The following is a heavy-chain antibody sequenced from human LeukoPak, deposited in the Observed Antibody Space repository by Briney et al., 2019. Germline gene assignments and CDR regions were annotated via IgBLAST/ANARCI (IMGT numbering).Heavy chain of an antibody. D-gene: IGHD6-25*01. CDR1: GFTFSSYG. CDR2: ISYDGSNK. Sequence: PGGSLRLSCAASGFTFSSYGMHWVRQAPGKGLEWVAVISYDGSNKYYADSVKGRFTISRDNSKNTLYLQMNSLRAEDTAVYYCARDFAADVGWGQGTLVTVSS. J-gene: IGHJ4*02. V-gene: IGHV3-30*03. CDR3: ARDFAADVG.